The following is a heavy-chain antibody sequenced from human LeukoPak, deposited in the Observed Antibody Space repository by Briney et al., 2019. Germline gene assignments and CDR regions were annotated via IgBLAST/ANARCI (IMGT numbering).Heavy chain of an antibody. D-gene: IGHD1-26*01. Sequence: SETLPLTCTVSGGSIRSNSYYWGWIPQPPGKGLEWIGNFYYSGSTYYNPSFKSRVTISLDTSKYQFSLKLSSVTAADTAVYYCAREIVGAISVWGQGTLVTVSS. CDR2: FYYSGST. V-gene: IGHV4-39*01. J-gene: IGHJ4*02. CDR3: AREIVGAISV. CDR1: GGSIRSNSYY.